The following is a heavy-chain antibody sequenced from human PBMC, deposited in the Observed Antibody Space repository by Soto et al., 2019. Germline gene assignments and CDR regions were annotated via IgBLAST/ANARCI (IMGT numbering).Heavy chain of an antibody. CDR3: ASDMSTT. D-gene: IGHD2-2*01. CDR2: MNPNTGHT. CDR1: GYTFTSHD. Sequence: QVQLVQSGAEVKKPGASVKVSCKASGYTFTSHDINWMRQATGQGLEWMGWMNPNTGHTNYAQKCQGRVTMTRDTSIRTAYMELTNLRSEDTAIYYCASDMSTTWGQGTLVTVSS. V-gene: IGHV1-8*01. J-gene: IGHJ5*02.